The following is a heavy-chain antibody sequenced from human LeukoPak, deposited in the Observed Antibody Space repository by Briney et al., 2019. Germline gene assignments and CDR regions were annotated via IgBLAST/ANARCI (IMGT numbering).Heavy chain of an antibody. CDR3: AKERITTTAFDY. D-gene: IGHD4-17*01. V-gene: IGHV3-23*01. CDR1: GFTFTNYP. J-gene: IGHJ4*02. Sequence: GGSLRLSCAASGFTFTNYPMNWVRQAPGKGLEWVSDISGSGGNTHYADSVKGRFTISRDNSKNTLYLQTNSLRAEDTAIYYCAKERITTTAFDYWGQGTLVTVSS. CDR2: ISGSGGNT.